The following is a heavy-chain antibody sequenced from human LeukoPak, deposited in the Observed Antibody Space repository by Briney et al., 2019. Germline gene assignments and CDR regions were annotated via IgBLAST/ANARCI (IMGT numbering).Heavy chain of an antibody. V-gene: IGHV4-39*01. CDR3: ARVHSSSWYVYFQH. Sequence: SETLSLTRTVSGGSISSSSYYWGWICQPPGKGLEWIGSIYYSGSTYYNPSLKSRVTISVDTSKNQFSLKLSSVTAADTAVYYCARVHSSSWYVYFQHWGQGTLVTVSS. CDR2: IYYSGST. D-gene: IGHD6-13*01. CDR1: GGSISSSSYY. J-gene: IGHJ1*01.